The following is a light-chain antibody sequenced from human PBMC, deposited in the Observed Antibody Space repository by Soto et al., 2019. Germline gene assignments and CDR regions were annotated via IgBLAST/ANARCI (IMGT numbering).Light chain of an antibody. CDR3: QQLNSYPFT. CDR1: QGISSY. CDR2: AAS. V-gene: IGKV1-9*01. Sequence: DIQLTQSPSFLSASVGDRVTITCRASQGISSYLAWYQQRPGKATNLLIYAASTLQSGVPSRFGGSGSGTEFTLTISSLQPEDCATYYCQQLNSYPFTFGPGTKVDIK. J-gene: IGKJ3*01.